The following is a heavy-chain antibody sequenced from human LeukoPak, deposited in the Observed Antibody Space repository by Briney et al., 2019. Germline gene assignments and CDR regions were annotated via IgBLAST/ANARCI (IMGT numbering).Heavy chain of an antibody. CDR1: GGSISSGSYY. CDR2: IYTSGST. Sequence: SQTLSLTCTVSGGSISSGSYYWSWIRQPAGKGLEWIGRIYTSGSTSYNPSLKSRVTISVDTSKNQFSLKLSSVTAADTAVYCCARLHSGSDYWGQGTLVTVSS. J-gene: IGHJ4*02. D-gene: IGHD3-10*01. CDR3: ARLHSGSDY. V-gene: IGHV4-61*02.